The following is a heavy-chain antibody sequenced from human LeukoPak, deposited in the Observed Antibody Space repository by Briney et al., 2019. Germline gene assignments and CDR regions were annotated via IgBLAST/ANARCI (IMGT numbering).Heavy chain of an antibody. CDR3: ARDGRYCSGTNCYTGGNWFDP. Sequence: ASVTVSCTASGYTFTVYYMHWVRQAPGQGLEWMGRINPNSGGTNYAQKFQGRVTMTRDTSISTAYMELSRLRSDDTAVYYCARDGRYCSGTNCYTGGNWFDPWGQGTLVTVSS. CDR1: GYTFTVYY. CDR2: INPNSGGT. V-gene: IGHV1-2*06. D-gene: IGHD2-2*02. J-gene: IGHJ5*02.